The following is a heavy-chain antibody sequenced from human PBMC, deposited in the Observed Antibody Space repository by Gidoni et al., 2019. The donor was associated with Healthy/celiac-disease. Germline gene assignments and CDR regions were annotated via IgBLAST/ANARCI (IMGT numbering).Heavy chain of an antibody. V-gene: IGHV4-61*02. CDR1: GGSLSIGSYY. D-gene: IGHD6-19*01. Sequence: QVQLQESGPGLLKPSQTLSITCTVSGGSLSIGSYYWSRIRQPAGKGLEWIGRIHTSGSTTYNPSLKSRVTISVDTSKNQFSLKLSSVTAADTAVYYCARVGYSSGWYYFDYWGQGTLVTVSS. J-gene: IGHJ4*02. CDR3: ARVGYSSGWYYFDY. CDR2: IHTSGST.